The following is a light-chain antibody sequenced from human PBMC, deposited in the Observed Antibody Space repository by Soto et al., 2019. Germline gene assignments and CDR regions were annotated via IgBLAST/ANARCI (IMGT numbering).Light chain of an antibody. V-gene: IGLV3-21*02. CDR3: QVCDSSSDDRSDPTSDRWV. J-gene: IGLJ3*02. CDR1: NIGNKS. Sequence: SYELTQPPSVSVAPGQTAMITCGGNNIGNKSVHWYQQRPGQAPVLVVYDDSDRPSGIPDRLSGSNSENTATLTISRVEAGDEADFYCQVCDSSSDDRSDPTSDRWVFGGWTKLTVL. CDR2: DDS.